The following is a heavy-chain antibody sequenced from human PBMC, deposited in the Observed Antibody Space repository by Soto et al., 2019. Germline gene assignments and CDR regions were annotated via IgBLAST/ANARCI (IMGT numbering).Heavy chain of an antibody. Sequence: QITLKESGPTQVKPTQTLTLTCSFSGFSLNTDGEGVGWVRQPPGEALEWLALIYWDDDERYSPSLKTRLTITKDPAKNPVVLIMTNMDPVDTATYYCAHSRNLITEDAQVGDFDYWGQGNLVTVSS. CDR3: AHSRNLITEDAQVGDFDY. V-gene: IGHV2-5*02. D-gene: IGHD3-10*01. J-gene: IGHJ4*02. CDR1: GFSLNTDGEG. CDR2: IYWDDDE.